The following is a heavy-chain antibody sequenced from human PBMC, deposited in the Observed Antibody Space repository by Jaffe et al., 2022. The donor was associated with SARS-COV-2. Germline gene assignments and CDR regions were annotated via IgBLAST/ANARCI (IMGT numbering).Heavy chain of an antibody. CDR3: ARDSRSSGTGSFDY. J-gene: IGHJ4*02. Sequence: QVHLQESGPGLVKPSQTLSLTCTVSSGSIDNSDFYWNWIRQHPGKGLEWIGFIDDSGNTNYNPSLKSRITISIDTSKNQFSLKVYSVTAADTAVYYCARDSRSSGTGSFDYWGQGTLVTVSS. CDR2: IDDSGNT. D-gene: IGHD3-10*01. CDR1: SGSIDNSDFY. V-gene: IGHV4-31*03.